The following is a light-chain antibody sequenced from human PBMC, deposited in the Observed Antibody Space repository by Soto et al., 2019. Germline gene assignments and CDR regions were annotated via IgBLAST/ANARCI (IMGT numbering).Light chain of an antibody. Sequence: EIVLTQSPATLSLSPGERVTLSCRASQSVSTYLAWYQHRPGQAPRLLIYGASSRAAGVPARFSGSGSGTDFSLTISSLEPEDFAVYYCQQRGKWPLTFGGGTKVDIK. CDR2: GAS. V-gene: IGKV3-11*01. CDR3: QQRGKWPLT. J-gene: IGKJ4*01. CDR1: QSVSTY.